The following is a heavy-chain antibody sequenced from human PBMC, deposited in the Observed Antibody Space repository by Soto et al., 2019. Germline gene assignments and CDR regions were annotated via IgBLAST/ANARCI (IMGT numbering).Heavy chain of an antibody. Sequence: QEQLVQSGAEVKKPGSSVKVSCKASGGLFSSYPISWVRQVPGQGLEWMGGIIPVFQTAYYTQRFQGRVTITTDESTNTAYKEVSRLRSEDTAIYYCARGGSGYTWFNEFWGQGTLVTVSS. CDR1: GGLFSSYP. CDR3: ARGGSGYTWFNEF. J-gene: IGHJ4*02. CDR2: IIPVFQTA. V-gene: IGHV1-69*01. D-gene: IGHD3-22*01.